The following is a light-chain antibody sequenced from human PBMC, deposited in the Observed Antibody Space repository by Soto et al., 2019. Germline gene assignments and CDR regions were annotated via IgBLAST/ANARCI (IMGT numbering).Light chain of an antibody. V-gene: IGKV3-20*01. CDR2: GAS. Sequence: DIVLTQSPGTLSLSPGERATLSCKSSQTLASNSLAWYQQKAGQAPRLIIYGASSRATGIPDRFSGSASGTDCTLTITRLAPEDFAVYFCQQYGSSPPTFSQGTKVDIK. CDR3: QQYGSSPPT. J-gene: IGKJ1*01. CDR1: QTLASNS.